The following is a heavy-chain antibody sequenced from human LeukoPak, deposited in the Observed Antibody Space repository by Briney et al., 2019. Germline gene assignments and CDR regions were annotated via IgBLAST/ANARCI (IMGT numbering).Heavy chain of an antibody. D-gene: IGHD6-19*01. Sequence: GRSLRLSCAASGFTFDDYAMHWVRQAPGKGLKWVSGISWNSGSIGYADSVKGRFTISRDNAKNSLYLQMNSLRAEDMALYYCAKDVGQWLVRGYFDYWGQGTLVTVSS. J-gene: IGHJ4*02. CDR1: GFTFDDYA. CDR2: ISWNSGSI. V-gene: IGHV3-9*03. CDR3: AKDVGQWLVRGYFDY.